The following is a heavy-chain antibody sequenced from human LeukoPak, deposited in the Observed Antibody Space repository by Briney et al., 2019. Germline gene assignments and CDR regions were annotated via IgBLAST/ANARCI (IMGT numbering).Heavy chain of an antibody. CDR2: ISYDGSNK. D-gene: IGHD1-26*01. CDR1: GFTFSSYG. CDR3: ATRGLWVGATRDFDY. V-gene: IGHV3-30*03. Sequence: GGSLRLSCAASGFTFSSYGMHWVRQAPGKGLEWVAVISYDGSNKYYADSVKGRFTISRDNSKNTLYLQMNSLRAEDTAVYYCATRGLWVGATRDFDYWGQGTLVTVSS. J-gene: IGHJ4*02.